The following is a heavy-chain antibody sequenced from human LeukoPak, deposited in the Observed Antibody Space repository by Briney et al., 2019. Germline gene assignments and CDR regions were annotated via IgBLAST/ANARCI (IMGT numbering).Heavy chain of an antibody. CDR1: GYTFSNFG. CDR3: ARDGTSTDDY. V-gene: IGHV1-18*01. D-gene: IGHD2-2*01. CDR2: ISGNNDNP. J-gene: IGHJ4*02. Sequence: AASVKVSCKTSGYTFSNFGINWVRQPPAQGLEWMGWISGNNDNPNYGQKFQGRFTVTTDSSTSTAYMELRNLRFDDTAVYYCARDGTSTDDYWGQGTLVTVSS.